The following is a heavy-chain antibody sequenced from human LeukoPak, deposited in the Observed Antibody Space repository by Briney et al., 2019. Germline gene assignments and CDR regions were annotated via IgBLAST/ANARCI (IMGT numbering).Heavy chain of an antibody. D-gene: IGHD6-13*01. J-gene: IGHJ4*02. CDR2: IYTGGTP. CDR1: GFTVSSNY. V-gene: IGHV3-53*01. Sequence: GGSLRLSCVASGFTVSSNYMTWVRQAPGKGLEWGSVIYTGGTPYYADSVKGRFTISRDISKNTVYLQMNSLRVEDTAVYFCARGAATGPTLGLDYWGQGTLVTVSS. CDR3: ARGAATGPTLGLDY.